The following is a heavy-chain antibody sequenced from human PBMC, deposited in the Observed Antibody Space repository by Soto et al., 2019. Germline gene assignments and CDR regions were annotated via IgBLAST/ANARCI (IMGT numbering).Heavy chain of an antibody. V-gene: IGHV3-30-3*01. J-gene: IGHJ4*02. Sequence: VHLVESGGGVVQPGRSLRLSCAASGFSFSSCAMHWVRQPPGKGLEWVAVITYDGGSIYYADAVKGRFTISRDNSKNTLYLQMNSLRTEDTAVYYCAAELGNSGYDGHDYWGQGTLVTVSS. CDR1: GFSFSSCA. D-gene: IGHD5-12*01. CDR3: AAELGNSGYDGHDY. CDR2: ITYDGGSI.